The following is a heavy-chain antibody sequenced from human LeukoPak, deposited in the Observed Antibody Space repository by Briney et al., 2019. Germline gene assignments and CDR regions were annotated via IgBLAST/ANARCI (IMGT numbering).Heavy chain of an antibody. V-gene: IGHV4-61*01. Sequence: SETLSLTCTVSGGSVSSGSHYWSWIRQPPGKGLEWIGYIYYSGSTNYNPSLKSRVTMSVDTSKNQFSLKLTSVTAADTAVYYCTTGGGYLTDYWGQGTLVTVSS. CDR2: IYYSGST. D-gene: IGHD3-16*01. CDR3: TTGGGYLTDY. J-gene: IGHJ4*02. CDR1: GGSVSSGSHY.